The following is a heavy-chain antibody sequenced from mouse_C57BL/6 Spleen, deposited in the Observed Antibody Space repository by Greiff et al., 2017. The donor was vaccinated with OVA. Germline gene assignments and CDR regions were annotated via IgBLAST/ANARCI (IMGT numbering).Heavy chain of an antibody. V-gene: IGHV1-61*01. CDR1: GYTFTSYW. J-gene: IGHJ3*01. D-gene: IGHD2-3*01. CDR2: IYPSDSET. Sequence: VQLVESGAELVRPGSSVKLSCKASGYTFTSYWMDWVKQRPGQGLEWIGNIYPSDSETHYNQKFKDKATLTVDKSSSTAYMQLSSLTSEDSAVYYCARSGYDGAYWGQGTLVTVSA. CDR3: ARSGYDGAY.